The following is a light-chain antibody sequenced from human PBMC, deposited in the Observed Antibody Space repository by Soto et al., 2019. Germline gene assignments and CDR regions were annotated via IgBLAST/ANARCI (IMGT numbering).Light chain of an antibody. Sequence: EVVLTQSPCTLSLSPGERATLSCRASQIFRGLLAWYQQKPGQAPRLLIYDAYNRATGIPPRFSGSGSGTDFTLTISSLEPEDFAVYYCQQYGNSPRTFGQGTKVDIK. V-gene: IGKV3-11*01. CDR3: QQYGNSPRT. CDR2: DAY. J-gene: IGKJ1*01. CDR1: QIFRGL.